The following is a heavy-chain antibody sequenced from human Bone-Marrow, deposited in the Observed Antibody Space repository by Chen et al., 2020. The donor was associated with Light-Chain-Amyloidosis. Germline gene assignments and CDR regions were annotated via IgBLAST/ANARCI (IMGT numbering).Heavy chain of an antibody. CDR3: ARDKVSTIGNFDY. Sequence: QVQLVQSGAEVKGTGASVKVSCKASGYIFTGYYIHWVRQAPGQGLEWMGWINLNSGATMYSQKIQGRVTMTRDTSISTAYMELSRLRSDDTAVYYCARDKVSTIGNFDYWGQGTLVTVSS. V-gene: IGHV1-2*02. CDR1: GYIFTGYY. CDR2: INLNSGAT. D-gene: IGHD1-1*01. J-gene: IGHJ4*02.